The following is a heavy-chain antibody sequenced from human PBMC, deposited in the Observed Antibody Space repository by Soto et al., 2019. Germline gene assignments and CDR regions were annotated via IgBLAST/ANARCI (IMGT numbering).Heavy chain of an antibody. Sequence: EVQLLESGGGLVQPGGSLRLSCAASGFTFSSYAMSWVRQAPGKGLEWVSAISGSGGSTYYADSVKGRFTISRYNAKNALYRQMTSVRAEDTAVYYCAKVQGYSSGWYSYWGQGTLVTVSS. D-gene: IGHD6-19*01. CDR3: AKVQGYSSGWYSY. J-gene: IGHJ4*02. V-gene: IGHV3-23*01. CDR1: GFTFSSYA. CDR2: ISGSGGST.